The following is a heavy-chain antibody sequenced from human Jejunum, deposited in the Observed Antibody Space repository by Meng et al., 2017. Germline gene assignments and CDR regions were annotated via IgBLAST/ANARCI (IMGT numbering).Heavy chain of an antibody. J-gene: IGHJ4*02. D-gene: IGHD6-6*01. CDR1: GGSFTHYY. V-gene: IGHV4-34*12. CDR3: ASGQLVMGFDS. CDR2: IIHYGNT. Sequence: QVQLQQWGAGLLKPSETLSLTCAVSGGSFTHYYWSWLRQTPGKGLEWIGEIIHYGNTNYNPSLKSRVTILVDKSKNQFSLKLTSVTAADTAVYYCASGQLVMGFDSWGQGTLVTVSS.